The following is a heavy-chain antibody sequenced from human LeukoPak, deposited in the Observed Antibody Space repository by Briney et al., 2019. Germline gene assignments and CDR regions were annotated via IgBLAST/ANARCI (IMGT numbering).Heavy chain of an antibody. Sequence: ASVQVSCKASGYTFIANYLQWVRQAPGLGPEWLGWMHVGTGNTRYAPKFQGRVTLSRDTSINTAYMELSSLTSDDTAVYYCAREGSCDGGDCYSSDFWGQGTLVTVSS. J-gene: IGHJ4*02. D-gene: IGHD2-21*02. CDR2: MHVGTGNT. CDR3: AREGSCDGGDCYSSDF. V-gene: IGHV1-2*02. CDR1: GYTFIANY.